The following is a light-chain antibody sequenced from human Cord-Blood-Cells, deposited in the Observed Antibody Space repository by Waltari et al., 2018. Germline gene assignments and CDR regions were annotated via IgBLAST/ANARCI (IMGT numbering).Light chain of an antibody. CDR3: SSYAGSNNLGV. CDR2: EVS. CDR1: SSDVGGYNY. J-gene: IGLJ1*01. V-gene: IGLV2-8*01. Sequence: QSALTQPPSASGSPVQSVTISCTGTSSDVGGYNYVSCYQQHPGKAPKLMIYEVSKRPSGVPDRFSGSKSGNTASLTVSGLQAEDEADYYCSSYAGSNNLGVFGTGTKVTVL.